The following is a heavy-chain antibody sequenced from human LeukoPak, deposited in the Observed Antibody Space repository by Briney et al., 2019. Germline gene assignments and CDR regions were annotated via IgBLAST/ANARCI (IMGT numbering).Heavy chain of an antibody. D-gene: IGHD3-10*01. Sequence: SETLSLTCTVSGDSISSGDYYWSWIRQPAGKGLEWIGRISSSGSTNYNPSLKSRVTISVDTSKDQFSLKLSSVTAADTAVYYCASLYYGSGSYYFGYWGQGTLVTVSS. CDR3: ASLYYGSGSYYFGY. CDR1: GDSISSGDYY. J-gene: IGHJ4*02. V-gene: IGHV4-61*02. CDR2: ISSSGST.